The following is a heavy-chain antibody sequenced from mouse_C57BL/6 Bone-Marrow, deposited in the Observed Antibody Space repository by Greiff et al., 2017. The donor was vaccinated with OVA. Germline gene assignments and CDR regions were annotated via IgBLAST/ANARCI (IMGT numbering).Heavy chain of an antibody. CDR1: GYTFTDYY. J-gene: IGHJ2*01. D-gene: IGHD1-1*01. CDR3: AREGPTVVVDY. CDR2: INPNNGGT. V-gene: IGHV1-26*01. Sequence: VQLQQSGPELVKPGASVKISCKASGYTFTDYYMNWVKQSHGKSLEWIGDINPNNGGTSYNQKFKGKATLTVDKSSSTAYMELRSLTSEDSAVYYCAREGPTVVVDYWGQGTTLTVSS.